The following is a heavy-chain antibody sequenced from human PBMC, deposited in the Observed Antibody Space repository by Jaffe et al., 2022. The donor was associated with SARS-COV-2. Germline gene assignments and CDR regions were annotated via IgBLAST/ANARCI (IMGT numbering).Heavy chain of an antibody. CDR3: ARDGCSGGSCYSGGWFDP. V-gene: IGHV1-8*01. J-gene: IGHJ5*02. CDR1: GYTFTSYD. CDR2: MNPNSGNT. D-gene: IGHD2-15*01. Sequence: QVQLVQSGAEVKKPGASVKVSCKASGYTFTSYDINWVRQATGQGLEWMGWMNPNSGNTGYAQKFQGRVTMTRNTSISTAYMELSSLRSEDTAVYYCARDGCSGGSCYSGGWFDPWGQGTLVTVSS.